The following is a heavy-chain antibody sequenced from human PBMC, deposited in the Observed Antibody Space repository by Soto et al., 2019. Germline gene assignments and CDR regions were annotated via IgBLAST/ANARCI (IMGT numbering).Heavy chain of an antibody. V-gene: IGHV4-39*01. CDR1: GDSMSSSDYY. D-gene: IGHD6-19*01. CDR2: IYYSGST. CDR3: ARRTVNIRTFYSGLKTHCFDY. Sequence: QLQLHEPGPGLVKPSETLSLTCAVSGDSMSSSDYYWGWIRQPPGKGLEWIGSIYYSGSTYYNPSLQSRVAISVDTSKNQFSLKLKSVTAADTAIYYCARRTVNIRTFYSGLKTHCFDYWGQGAPVTVSS. J-gene: IGHJ4*02.